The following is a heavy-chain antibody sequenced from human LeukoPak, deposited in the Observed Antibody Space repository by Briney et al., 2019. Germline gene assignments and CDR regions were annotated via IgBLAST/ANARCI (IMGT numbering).Heavy chain of an antibody. CDR3: ARVGRGDILTGYYNGAGAFDI. Sequence: GGSLRLSCAASGFTFSSYDMHWVRQATGKGLEWVSAIGTAGDTYYPGSVKGRFSISRENAKNSLYLQMNSLRAGDTAVYYCARVGRGDILTGYYNGAGAFDIWGQGTMVTVSS. J-gene: IGHJ3*02. CDR2: IGTAGDT. D-gene: IGHD3-9*01. CDR1: GFTFSSYD. V-gene: IGHV3-13*01.